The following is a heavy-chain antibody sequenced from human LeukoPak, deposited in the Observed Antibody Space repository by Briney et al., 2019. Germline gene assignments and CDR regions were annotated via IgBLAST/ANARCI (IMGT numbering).Heavy chain of an antibody. J-gene: IGHJ4*02. V-gene: IGHV3-21*03. CDR1: GFTFSSDT. Sequence: GGSLRLSCAGSGFTFSSDTMKWVRQAPGKGLEWVSSISSRSAYTYYADSVRGRFTISRDNAKNSLYLKRNSLRAEDTAVYYCARDWSYGSSSFNPFDYWGQGTLVTVSS. CDR2: ISSRSAYT. CDR3: ARDWSYGSSSFNPFDY. D-gene: IGHD6-6*01.